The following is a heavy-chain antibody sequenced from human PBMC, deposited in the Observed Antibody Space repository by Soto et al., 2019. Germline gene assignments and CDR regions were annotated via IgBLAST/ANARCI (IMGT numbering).Heavy chain of an antibody. J-gene: IGHJ5*02. CDR2: IYHSGST. V-gene: IGHV4-30-2*01. D-gene: IGHD7-27*01. CDR3: ARVPGP. CDR1: GGSISSGGDS. Sequence: QLQLQESGSGLVKLSPTLSLTCAVSGGSISSGGDSWSWIRQPPGKCQAWIGYIYHSGSTYYNPSLKSRVTISVDRSKNQFSLKLSSVTASDKAVYYCARVPGPWGQGTLVTVSS.